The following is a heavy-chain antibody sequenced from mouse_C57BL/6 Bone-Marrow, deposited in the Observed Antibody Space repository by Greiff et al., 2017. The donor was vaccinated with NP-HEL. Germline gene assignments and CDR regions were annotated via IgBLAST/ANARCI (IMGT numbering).Heavy chain of an antibody. V-gene: IGHV14-4*01. J-gene: IGHJ2*01. D-gene: IGHD3-1*01. CDR3: TRATRYYFDY. Sequence: VQLQQSGAELVRPGASVKLSCTASGFNIKDDYMHWVKQRPEQGLEWIGWIDPENGDTEYASKFQGKATITADTSSNTAYLQLSSLTSEDTAVYYCTRATRYYFDYWGQGTTLTVSS. CDR1: GFNIKDDY. CDR2: IDPENGDT.